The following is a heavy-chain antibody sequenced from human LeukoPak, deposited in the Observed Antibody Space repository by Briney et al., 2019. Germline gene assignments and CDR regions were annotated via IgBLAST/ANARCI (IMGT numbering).Heavy chain of an antibody. CDR2: INPNSGGT. CDR3: ARAIYSGYDLSSDY. Sequence: ASVKVSCKASGYTFTGYYMHWVRQAPGQGLEWMGWINPNSGGTNYAQKFQGRVTMTRDTSISTAYMELSRLRSDDTAVYYCARAIYSGYDLSSDYWGQGTLVTVSP. V-gene: IGHV1-2*02. CDR1: GYTFTGYY. D-gene: IGHD5-12*01. J-gene: IGHJ4*02.